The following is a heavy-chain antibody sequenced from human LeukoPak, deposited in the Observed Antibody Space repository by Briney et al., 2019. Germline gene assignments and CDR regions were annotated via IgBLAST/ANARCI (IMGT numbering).Heavy chain of an antibody. J-gene: IGHJ4*01. D-gene: IGHD6-6*01. CDR3: AKDLGGSSSPFDY. V-gene: IGHV3-23*01. CDR1: GFTFSSYA. Sequence: QAGGSLRLSCAASGFTFSSYATSWVRQAPGKGLEWFSAISGSGGSTYYADSVKGRFTISRDNTKNTLYLQMNSLRAEHTAVYYCAKDLGGSSSPFDYWGHRTLVTVSS. CDR2: ISGSGGST.